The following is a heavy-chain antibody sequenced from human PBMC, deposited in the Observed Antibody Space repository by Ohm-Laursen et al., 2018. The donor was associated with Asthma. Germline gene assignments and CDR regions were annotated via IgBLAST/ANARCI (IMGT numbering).Heavy chain of an antibody. D-gene: IGHD2/OR15-2a*01. CDR3: ARGVVSRTTPNWFDP. J-gene: IGHJ5*02. CDR1: GGSINNFY. V-gene: IGHV4-59*13. CDR2: IHDSGNT. Sequence: SVTLSLTCNVSGGSINNFYWHWIRQPPGKGLEWIGYIHDSGNTQYNPSLKSRVTISLDTSKRQFSLSLNTASAADTAVYYCARGVVSRTTPNWFDPWGQGTLVTVSS.